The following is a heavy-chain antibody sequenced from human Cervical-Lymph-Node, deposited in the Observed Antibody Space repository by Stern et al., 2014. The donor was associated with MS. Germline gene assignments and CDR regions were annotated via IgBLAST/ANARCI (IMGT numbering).Heavy chain of an antibody. CDR2: IIPIFNSA. CDR3: ARDGIAADGTES. J-gene: IGHJ5*02. CDR1: GGTFSSYT. Sequence: QEQLVESGAEVKKPGSSVTVSCKASGGTFSSYTLSWVRQAPGQRLEWMGEIIPIFNSAKYAQNFQGRLTITADASTSTVYMELSSLRSEDTALYYCARDGIAADGTESWGQGTLVTVSS. V-gene: IGHV1-69*01. D-gene: IGHD6-13*01.